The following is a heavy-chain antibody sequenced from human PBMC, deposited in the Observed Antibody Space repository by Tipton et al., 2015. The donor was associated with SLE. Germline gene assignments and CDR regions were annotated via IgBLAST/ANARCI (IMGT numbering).Heavy chain of an antibody. J-gene: IGHJ3*02. CDR3: AKVFTPFDI. CDR1: GFTFSSYG. V-gene: IGHV3-30*18. Sequence: RSLRLSCAASGFTFSSYGMHWVRQAPGKGLEWVALISYDGSKKSYADSVKGRFTISRDNSNNTLYLQMNSLRADDTAVYYCAKVFTPFDIWGQGTMVTVSS. CDR2: ISYDGSKK.